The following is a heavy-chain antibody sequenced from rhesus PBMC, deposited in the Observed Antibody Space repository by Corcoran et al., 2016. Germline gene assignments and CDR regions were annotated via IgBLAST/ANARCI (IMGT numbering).Heavy chain of an antibody. J-gene: IGHJ5-2*02. D-gene: IGHD1-32*01. CDR2: ISNDGNSI. V-gene: IGHV3-119*01. CDR1: GFTFSTYW. CDR3: AKDLVWNALDV. Sequence: EVQLAESGGGLAQPGGSLRLSWAASGFTFSTYWGNWVRQVPGKGLEWVSRISNDGNSISYADSVKGRFTISRENAKNSLYLQMNGLRPEDTAVYYCAKDLVWNALDVWGRGVLVTVSS.